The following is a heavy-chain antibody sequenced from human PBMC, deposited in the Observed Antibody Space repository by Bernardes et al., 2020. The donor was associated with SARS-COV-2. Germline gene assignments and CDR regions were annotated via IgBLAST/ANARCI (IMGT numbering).Heavy chain of an antibody. J-gene: IGHJ4*02. V-gene: IGHV3-48*01. D-gene: IGHD2-15*01. CDR3: ARGWRENSFDY. Sequence: GSLRLSCVGSGFIFTTYSMSWVRQAPGKGLEWLLFISSGGDTIHDADSVRGRFTVSRDDAKNSVYLQMNSLRAEDTAVYYCARGWRENSFDYWGQGALVTVYS. CDR2: ISSGGDTI. CDR1: GFIFTTYS.